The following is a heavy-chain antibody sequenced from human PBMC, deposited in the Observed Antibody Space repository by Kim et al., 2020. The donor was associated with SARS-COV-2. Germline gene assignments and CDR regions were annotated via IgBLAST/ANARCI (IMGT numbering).Heavy chain of an antibody. CDR3: ARDQGKYDFWSGYYRSLGYMDV. Sequence: GGSLRLSCAASGFTFSSYGMHWVRQAPGKGLEWVAVIWYDGSNKYYADSVKGRFTISRDNSKNTLYLQMNSLRAEDTAVYYCARDQGKYDFWSGYYRSLGYMDVWGKGTTVTVSS. V-gene: IGHV3-33*01. CDR1: GFTFSSYG. J-gene: IGHJ6*03. D-gene: IGHD3-3*01. CDR2: IWYDGSNK.